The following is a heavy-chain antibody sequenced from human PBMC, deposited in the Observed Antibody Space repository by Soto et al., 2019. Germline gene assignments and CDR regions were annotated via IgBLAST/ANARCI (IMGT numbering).Heavy chain of an antibody. CDR2: ISSSSSYI. CDR3: ARSGITGTYVD. V-gene: IGHV3-21*01. D-gene: IGHD1-7*01. J-gene: IGHJ4*02. Sequence: EVQLVESGGGLVKPGGSLRLSCAASGLTFSSYSMNWVRQAPGKGLEWVSTISSSSSYIYYADSVKGRFTISRDNAKNSLYLQMNSLRAEDTAVYYCARSGITGTYVDWGQGTLVTVSS. CDR1: GLTFSSYS.